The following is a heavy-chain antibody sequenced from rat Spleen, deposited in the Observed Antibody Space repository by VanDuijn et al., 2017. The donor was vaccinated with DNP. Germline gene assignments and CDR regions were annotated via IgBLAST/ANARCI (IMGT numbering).Heavy chain of an antibody. CDR2: IWGDGNT. J-gene: IGHJ4*01. V-gene: IGHV2S75*01. CDR3: TRESWGYVMDA. Sequence: QVQLKESGPGLMQPSETLSLTCTVSGFSLTNYGVIWVRQSPGKGLEWMGIIWGDGNTDYNSALKSRLSITRDTSKSQVCLKMNSLQTNDTAIYYCTRESWGYVMDAWGQGASVTVSS. D-gene: IGHD1-7*01. CDR1: GFSLTNYG.